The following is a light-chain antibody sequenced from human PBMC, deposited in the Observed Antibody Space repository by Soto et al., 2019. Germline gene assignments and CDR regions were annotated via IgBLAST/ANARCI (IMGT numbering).Light chain of an antibody. CDR1: QSVSSSY. CDR2: GAS. J-gene: IGKJ1*01. Sequence: EIVLTQSPGTLSLSPVERATLSCRASQSVSSSYLAWYQQKPGQAPRLLIYGASSRATVIPDRFSSSGAGTDYTLTISRLEPEDDAVYYCQQHCSSPSGTFGQGTKVDIK. CDR3: QQHCSSPSGT. V-gene: IGKV3-20*01.